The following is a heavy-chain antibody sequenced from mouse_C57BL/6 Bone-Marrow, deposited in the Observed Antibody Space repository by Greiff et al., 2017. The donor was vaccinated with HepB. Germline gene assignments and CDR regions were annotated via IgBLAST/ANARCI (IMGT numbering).Heavy chain of an antibody. Sequence: EVQLQESGPELVKPGALVKIPCKASGYTFTDYNMDWVKQSHGKSLEWIGDINPNNGGTIYNQKFKGKATLTVDKSSSTAYMELRSLTSEDTAVYYCARHYDYVWFAYWGQGTLVTVSA. CDR1: GYTFTDYN. V-gene: IGHV1-18*01. CDR2: INPNNGGT. CDR3: ARHYDYVWFAY. J-gene: IGHJ3*01. D-gene: IGHD2-4*01.